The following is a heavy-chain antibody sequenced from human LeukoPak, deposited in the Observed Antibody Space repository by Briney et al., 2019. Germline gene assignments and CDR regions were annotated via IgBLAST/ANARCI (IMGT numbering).Heavy chain of an antibody. CDR3: ARWSKYSSGWSRYYYYGMDV. Sequence: SETLSLTCTVSGGSISSYYWSWIRQPPGKGLEWIGYIYYSGSTNYNPSLKSRVTISVDTSKNQFSLKLSSVTAADTAVYHCARWSKYSSGWSRYYYYGMDVWGQGTTVTVSS. CDR1: GGSISSYY. CDR2: IYYSGST. D-gene: IGHD6-19*01. V-gene: IGHV4-59*08. J-gene: IGHJ6*02.